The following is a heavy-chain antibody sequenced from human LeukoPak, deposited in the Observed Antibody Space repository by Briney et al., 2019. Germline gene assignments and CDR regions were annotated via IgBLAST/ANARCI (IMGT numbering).Heavy chain of an antibody. Sequence: ASVKVSCKASRYTFTGYYMHWVRQAPGQGLEWMGWINPNSGGTNYAQKFQGRVTMTRDTSISTAYMELSSLRSEDTAVYYCARSSGRSSNREYMDVWGKGTTVTVSS. J-gene: IGHJ6*03. CDR1: RYTFTGYY. CDR3: ARSSGRSSNREYMDV. V-gene: IGHV1-2*02. CDR2: INPNSGGT. D-gene: IGHD1-14*01.